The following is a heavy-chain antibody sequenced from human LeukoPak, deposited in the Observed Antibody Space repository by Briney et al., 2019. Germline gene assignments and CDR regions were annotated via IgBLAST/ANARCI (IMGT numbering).Heavy chain of an antibody. CDR1: GGSISGYY. D-gene: IGHD1-26*01. V-gene: IGHV4-59*08. CDR2: IHYSGNT. J-gene: IGHJ4*02. CDR3: ARVGSGSYWGPFDY. Sequence: SSETLSLTCTVSGGSISGYYWSWIRQPPGKGLEYIGYIHYSGNTNYNPSLKCRVTISVDTSKNQFSLRLSSVTAADTGVYYCARVGSGSYWGPFDYWGQGTLVTVSS.